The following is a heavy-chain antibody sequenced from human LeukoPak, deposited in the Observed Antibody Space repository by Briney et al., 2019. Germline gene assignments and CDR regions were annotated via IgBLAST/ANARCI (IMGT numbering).Heavy chain of an antibody. V-gene: IGHV3-48*02. Sequence: GGSLRLSWAASGFTFSSYSMSWVRQAPGKGLEWVSYISSSSSTIYYADSVKGRFTISRDNAKNSLYLQVNSLRDEDAAVYHCARDRGWLRFEFDYWGQGTLVTVSS. CDR1: GFTFSSYS. CDR2: ISSSSSTI. D-gene: IGHD5-12*01. J-gene: IGHJ4*02. CDR3: ARDRGWLRFEFDY.